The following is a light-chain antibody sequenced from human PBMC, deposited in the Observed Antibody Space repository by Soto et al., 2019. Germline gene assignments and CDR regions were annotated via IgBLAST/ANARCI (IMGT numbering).Light chain of an antibody. J-gene: IGKJ1*01. V-gene: IGKV1-6*01. CDR2: AAS. CDR1: QGIRDD. CDR3: LQNHNYPLT. Sequence: AIQMTQSPSSLSASVGDRVAITCRASQGIRDDLGWYQQTPGKAPRLLIYAASSLQSGVPSRFSGSGSGTDFTLTISSLQPEDFATYYCLQNHNYPLTFGQGTKVEIK.